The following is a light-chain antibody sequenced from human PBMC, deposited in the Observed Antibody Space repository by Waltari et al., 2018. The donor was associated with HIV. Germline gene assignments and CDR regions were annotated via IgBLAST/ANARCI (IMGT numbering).Light chain of an antibody. V-gene: IGKV2-30*01. J-gene: IGKJ2*01. CDR2: KVS. CDR3: MQGTHWVYT. CDR1: QSLVYSDGNTY. Sequence: DVVMTQSPLSLPVTLGQPASISCRSSQSLVYSDGNTYLNWFQQRPGQSPRRLIYKVSNRDSGVPDRVSGSGSGTDFTLKSSRVEAEDVGVYYGMQGTHWVYTFGQGTKLEIK.